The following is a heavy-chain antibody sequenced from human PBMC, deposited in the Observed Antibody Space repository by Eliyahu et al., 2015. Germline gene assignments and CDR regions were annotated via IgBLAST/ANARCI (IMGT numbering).Heavy chain of an antibody. J-gene: IGHJ4*02. D-gene: IGHD6-19*01. Sequence: EVQLVESGGGLVQPGGSLRLSCAASGFTVSSNYMSWVRQAPGKGLEWVSVIYSGGSTYYADSVKGRFTISRDNSKNTLYLQMNSLRAEDTAVYYCARDRGHSSGWYAFDYWGQGTLVTVSS. CDR1: GFTVSSNY. CDR3: ARDRGHSSGWYAFDY. CDR2: IYSGGST. V-gene: IGHV3-66*01.